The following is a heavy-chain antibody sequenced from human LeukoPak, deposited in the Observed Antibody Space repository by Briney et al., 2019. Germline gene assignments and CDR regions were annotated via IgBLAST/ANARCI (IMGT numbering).Heavy chain of an antibody. CDR2: ISSNGGST. Sequence: PGGSLRLSCAASGFTFSSYAMHWVRQAPGKGLEYVSAISSNGGSTYYANSVKGRFTISRDNSKNTLYLQMNSLRAEDTAVYYCAKRRSGGSSWYYFDYWGQGTLVTVSS. V-gene: IGHV3-64*01. CDR3: AKRRSGGSSWYYFDY. J-gene: IGHJ4*02. D-gene: IGHD6-13*01. CDR1: GFTFSSYA.